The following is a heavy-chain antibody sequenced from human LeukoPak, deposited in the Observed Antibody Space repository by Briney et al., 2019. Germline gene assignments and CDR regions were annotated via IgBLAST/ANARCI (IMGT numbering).Heavy chain of an antibody. CDR2: ISAYNGNT. CDR3: ARGDTPYYDFWSGYYTAGAFDI. V-gene: IGHV1-18*04. J-gene: IGHJ3*02. D-gene: IGHD3-3*01. Sequence: GASVKVSCKASGYTFTGYYMHWVRQAPGQGLEWMGWISAYNGNTNYAQKLQGRVTMTTDTSTSTAYMELRSLRSDDTAVYYCARGDTPYYDFWSGYYTAGAFDIWGQGTMVTVSS. CDR1: GYTFTGYY.